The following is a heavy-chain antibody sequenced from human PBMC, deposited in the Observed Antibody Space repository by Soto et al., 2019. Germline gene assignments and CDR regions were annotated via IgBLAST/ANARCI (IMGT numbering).Heavy chain of an antibody. Sequence: GGSLRLSCAASGFTFGSYNVHWVRQAPGKGLEYVSAISSNGGSTYYADSVKGRFTISRDNSKNTLYLQMGGLRTEDMAVYYCARAPASGYYDFWGQGTLVTVSS. CDR3: ARAPASGYYDF. CDR2: ISSNGGST. D-gene: IGHD3-22*01. V-gene: IGHV3-64*02. J-gene: IGHJ4*02. CDR1: GFTFGSYN.